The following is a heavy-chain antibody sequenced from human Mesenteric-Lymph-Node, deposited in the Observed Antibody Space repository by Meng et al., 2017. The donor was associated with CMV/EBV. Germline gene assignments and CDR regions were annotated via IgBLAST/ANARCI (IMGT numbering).Heavy chain of an antibody. CDR3: ARGYGSSWYRPYNWFDP. D-gene: IGHD6-13*01. V-gene: IGHV1-2*02. CDR1: GYTFSGYN. Sequence: ASVKVSCKASGYTFSGYNMHWVRQAPRQGLEWMGWINPNNDDTEYAQKFQGRVSMTRDTSISTAYMELSSLRSEDTAVYYCARGYGSSWYRPYNWFDPWGQGTLVTVSS. CDR2: INPNNDDT. J-gene: IGHJ5*02.